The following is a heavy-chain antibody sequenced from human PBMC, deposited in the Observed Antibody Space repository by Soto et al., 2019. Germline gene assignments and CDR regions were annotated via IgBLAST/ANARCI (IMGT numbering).Heavy chain of an antibody. J-gene: IGHJ5*02. D-gene: IGHD1-26*01. V-gene: IGHV3-21*01. CDR2: ISSGSAYI. CDR3: TRDEGVSYDNWFNP. CDR1: TFSSYS. Sequence: VQLVESGGGLVKPGESLRLSCTFTFSSYSLNWVRQAPGKGLEWVSSISSGSAYIKYADSVKGRFTISRDNANNLLYLQMRSLRVDDSAVYYCTRDEGVSYDNWFNPWGQGTLVTVSS.